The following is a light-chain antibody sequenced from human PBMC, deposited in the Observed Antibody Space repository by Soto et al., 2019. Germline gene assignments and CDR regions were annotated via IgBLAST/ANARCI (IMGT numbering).Light chain of an antibody. J-gene: IGKJ1*01. CDR2: KAS. CDR1: PTISSW. CDR3: QHYNSYSEA. Sequence: DIQRTQSPSTLSASVGDRVTITCRASPTISSWLAWYQKKTGKAPKILIYKASTLKSGVPSRFSGSVSGTEFNLTISRLQTDDFATYECQHYNSYSEAFGQGTKVDIK. V-gene: IGKV1-5*03.